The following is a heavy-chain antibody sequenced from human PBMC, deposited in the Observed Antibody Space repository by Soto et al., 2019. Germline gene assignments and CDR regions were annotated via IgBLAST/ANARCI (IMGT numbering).Heavy chain of an antibody. CDR3: ARDKIYYGSGSHYGMDV. CDR2: IYYSGST. V-gene: IGHV4-31*03. CDR1: GGSISSGGYY. J-gene: IGHJ6*02. D-gene: IGHD3-10*01. Sequence: SSETLSLTCTVSGGSISSGGYYWSWIRQHPGKGLEWIGCIYYSGSTYYNPSLKSRVTISVDTSKNQFSLKLSSVTAADTAVYYCARDKIYYGSGSHYGMDVWGQGTTVTVSS.